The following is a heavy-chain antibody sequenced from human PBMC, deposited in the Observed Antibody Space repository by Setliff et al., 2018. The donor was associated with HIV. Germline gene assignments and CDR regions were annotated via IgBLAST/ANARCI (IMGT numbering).Heavy chain of an antibody. D-gene: IGHD3-22*01. CDR1: GGSITRTPYY. J-gene: IGHJ3*02. CDR2: IYTSGST. V-gene: IGHV4-61*05. CDR3: ARILLYDSSAYFVNAFDI. Sequence: PSETLSLTCTASGGSITRTPYYWGWIRQPPGKGLEWIGHIYTSGSTNYNPSLKSRVTISVDTSKNQFYLKLSSVTAADTAVYYCARILLYDSSAYFVNAFDIWGQGTVVTVSS.